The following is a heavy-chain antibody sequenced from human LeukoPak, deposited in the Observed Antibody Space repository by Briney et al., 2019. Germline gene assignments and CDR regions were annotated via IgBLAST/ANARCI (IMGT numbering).Heavy chain of an antibody. Sequence: SQTLSLTCAISGDSVSSNSAAWNWIRQSPSRGLEWLGRTYYRSKWYNDYAVSVKSRITINPDTSKNQFSLQLNSVTPEDTAVYYCALGLRHDSSGYYQNNWFDPWGQGTLVTVSS. J-gene: IGHJ5*02. CDR3: ALGLRHDSSGYYQNNWFDP. CDR1: GDSVSSNSAA. D-gene: IGHD3-22*01. V-gene: IGHV6-1*01. CDR2: TYYRSKWYN.